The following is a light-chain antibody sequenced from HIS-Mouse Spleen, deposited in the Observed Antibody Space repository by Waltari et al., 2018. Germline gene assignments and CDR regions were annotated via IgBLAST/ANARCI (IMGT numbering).Light chain of an antibody. V-gene: IGLV2-23*01. CDR3: CSYAGSSTWV. CDR1: SSDVGSYNL. Sequence: QSALTQPASVSGSPGQSITISCTGTSSDVGSYNLVSWYQQHPGKAPKLMIYEGSKRPAGVSNRFSVSKSGNTASLTRSGLQAEDEADYYCCSYAGSSTWVFGGGTKLTVL. J-gene: IGLJ3*02. CDR2: EGS.